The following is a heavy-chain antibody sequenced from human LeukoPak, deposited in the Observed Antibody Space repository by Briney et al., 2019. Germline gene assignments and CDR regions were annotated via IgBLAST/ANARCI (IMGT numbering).Heavy chain of an antibody. CDR2: INHSGST. CDR3: ARGHYDSSGYRGVYFDY. D-gene: IGHD3-22*01. Sequence: SETLSLTCAVYGGSFSGYYWSWIRQPPGKGLEWIGEINHSGSTNYNPSLKSRVTISVDTSKNQFSLKLSSVTAADTAVCYCARGHYDSSGYRGVYFDYWGQGTLVTVSS. CDR1: GGSFSGYY. J-gene: IGHJ4*02. V-gene: IGHV4-34*01.